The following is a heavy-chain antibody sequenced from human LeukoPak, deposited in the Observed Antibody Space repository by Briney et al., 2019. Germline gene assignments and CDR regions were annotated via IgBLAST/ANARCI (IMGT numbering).Heavy chain of an antibody. CDR3: ARGNAYNQGTFDY. J-gene: IGHJ4*02. V-gene: IGHV6-1*01. Sequence: SQTLSLTCAISGDSVSSNSAAWNWIRQSPSRGLEWLGRTYYWSKWYNDYAVSVRSRITIDPDTSKNQFSLQLNSVTPEDTAVYYFARGNAYNQGTFDYWGQGTLVTVSS. CDR2: TYYWSKWYN. CDR1: GDSVSSNSAA. D-gene: IGHD5-24*01.